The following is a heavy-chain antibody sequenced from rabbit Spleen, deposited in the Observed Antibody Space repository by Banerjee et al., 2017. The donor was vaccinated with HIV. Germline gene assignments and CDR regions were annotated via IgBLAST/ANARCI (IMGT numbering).Heavy chain of an antibody. CDR2: IYAGSSGST. V-gene: IGHV1S40*01. CDR3: ARDTGSSFSSYGMDL. Sequence: QQLVEYGGGLVKPGASLTLTCTASGFSFSSSYDMCWVRQAPGKGLEWIACIYAGSSGSTYYASWAKGRFTISKTSSTTVTLQMTSLTAADRATYFCARDTGSSFSSYGMDLWGPGTLVTVS. D-gene: IGHD8-1*01. CDR1: GFSFSSSYD. J-gene: IGHJ6*01.